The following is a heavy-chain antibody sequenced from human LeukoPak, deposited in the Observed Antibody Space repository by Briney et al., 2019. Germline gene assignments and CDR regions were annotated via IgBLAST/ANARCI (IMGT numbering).Heavy chain of an antibody. CDR1: GFTFSSYS. CDR2: ISSSSSYI. V-gene: IGHV3-21*01. CDR3: ARVRYYDSSGLPDVFDI. Sequence: GGSLRLSCAASGFTFSSYSMNWVRQAPGKGLEWVSSISSSSSYIYYADSVKGRFTISGDNAKNSLYLQMNSLRAEDTAVYYCARVRYYDSSGLPDVFDIWGQGTMVTVSS. J-gene: IGHJ3*02. D-gene: IGHD3-22*01.